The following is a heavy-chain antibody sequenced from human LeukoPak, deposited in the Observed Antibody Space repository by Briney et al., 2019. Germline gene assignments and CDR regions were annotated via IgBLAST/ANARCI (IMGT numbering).Heavy chain of an antibody. CDR1: GYTFTSYG. D-gene: IGHD5-18*01. CDR3: ARARRSYGLYYYYMDV. CDR2: ISAYNGNT. Sequence: ASVKVSCKASGYTFTSYGISWVRQAPGQGLEWMGWISAYNGNTNYAQKLQGRVTMTTDTSTSTAYMELRSLKSDDTAVYYCARARRSYGLYYYYMDVWGTGTTVTVSS. V-gene: IGHV1-18*01. J-gene: IGHJ6*03.